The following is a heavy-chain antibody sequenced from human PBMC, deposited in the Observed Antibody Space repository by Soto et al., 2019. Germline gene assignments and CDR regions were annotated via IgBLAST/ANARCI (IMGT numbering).Heavy chain of an antibody. J-gene: IGHJ6*02. CDR2: IRSKAYGGTT. Sequence: LRLSCTASGFTFGDYAMSWVRQAPGKGLEWVGFIRSKAYGGTTEYAASVKGRFTISRDDSKSIAYLQMNSLKTEDTAVYYCTRNRYDFWSGYPLHGTDVWGQGTTVTVSS. D-gene: IGHD3-3*01. CDR3: TRNRYDFWSGYPLHGTDV. V-gene: IGHV3-49*04. CDR1: GFTFGDYA.